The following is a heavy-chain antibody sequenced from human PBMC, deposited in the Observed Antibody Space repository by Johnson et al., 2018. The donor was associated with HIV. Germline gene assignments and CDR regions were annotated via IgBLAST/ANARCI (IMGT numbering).Heavy chain of an antibody. D-gene: IGHD2/OR15-2a*01. CDR3: ARLNIAFDI. CDR2: ISGSGHST. J-gene: IGHJ3*02. CDR1: GFTFSSFA. V-gene: IGHV3-23*04. Sequence: VQLVESGGGVVQPGRSLRLSCAASGFTFSSFAMSWVRQAPGKGLEWVSAISGSGHSTYYADSVKGRFTISRDSSKNTLYLQMNSLRVEDTAVYYCARLNIAFDIWGQGTMVTVSS.